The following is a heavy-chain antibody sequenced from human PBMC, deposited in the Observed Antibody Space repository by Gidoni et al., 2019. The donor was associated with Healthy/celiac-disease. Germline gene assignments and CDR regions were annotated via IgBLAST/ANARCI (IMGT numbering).Heavy chain of an antibody. CDR1: GFTFSSYS. Sequence: EVQLVESGGGLVKPGGSLRLSCAASGFTFSSYSMNWVRQAPGKGLEWVSSISSSSSYIYYADSVKGRFTISRDNAKNSLYLQMNSLRAEDTAVYYCASEHYYDSSGYYRGDDAFDIWGQGTMVTVSS. D-gene: IGHD3-22*01. CDR2: ISSSSSYI. CDR3: ASEHYYDSSGYYRGDDAFDI. V-gene: IGHV3-21*01. J-gene: IGHJ3*02.